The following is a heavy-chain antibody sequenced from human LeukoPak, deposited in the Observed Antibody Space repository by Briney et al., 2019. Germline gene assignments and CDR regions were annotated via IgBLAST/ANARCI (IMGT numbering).Heavy chain of an antibody. V-gene: IGHV4-59*01. CDR3: ARRYGSGDYFDY. CDR1: GDSISSYY. J-gene: IGHJ4*02. Sequence: SETLSLTCTVSGDSISSYYWNWIRQPPGKGLEWIGFISYSGSTNYNPSLKSRVTISVDTSKNQFSLNLSSVTAADTAVYYCARRYGSGDYFDYWGQGTLVTVSS. D-gene: IGHD3-10*01. CDR2: ISYSGST.